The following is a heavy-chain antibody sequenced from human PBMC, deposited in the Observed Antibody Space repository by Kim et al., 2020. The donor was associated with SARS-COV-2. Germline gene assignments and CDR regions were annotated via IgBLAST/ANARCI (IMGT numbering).Heavy chain of an antibody. D-gene: IGHD3-3*01. CDR3: ARRGDWDFWSGYPSFDY. CDR1: GYSFTSYW. J-gene: IGHJ4*02. Sequence: GESLKISCKGSGYSFTSYWIGWVRQMPGKGLEWMGIIYPGDSDTRYSPSFQGQVTISADKSISTAYLQWSSLKAPDTAMYYCARRGDWDFWSGYPSFDYWGQGTLVTVSS. CDR2: IYPGDSDT. V-gene: IGHV5-51*01.